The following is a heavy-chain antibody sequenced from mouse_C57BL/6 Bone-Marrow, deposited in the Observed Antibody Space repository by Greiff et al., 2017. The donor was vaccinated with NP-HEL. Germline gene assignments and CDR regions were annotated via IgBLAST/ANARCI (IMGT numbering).Heavy chain of an antibody. Sequence: EVQLQQSGPELVKPGASVKMSCKASGYTFTNYYMHWVKQSHGKSLEWIGDIHPNNGGTSYNEKFKGKATLTVDKSSSTAYMELSSLTSEDSAVYYGARGGINTVVDWDYWGQGTTLTVSS. J-gene: IGHJ2*01. CDR3: ARGGINTVVDWDY. D-gene: IGHD1-1*01. CDR2: IHPNNGGT. CDR1: GYTFTNYY. V-gene: IGHV1-26*01.